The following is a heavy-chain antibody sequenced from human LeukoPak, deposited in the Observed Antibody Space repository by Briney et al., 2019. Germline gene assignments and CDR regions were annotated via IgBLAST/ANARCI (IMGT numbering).Heavy chain of an antibody. CDR1: GFTFSNYA. CDR3: AKAGGSYYFDY. J-gene: IGHJ4*02. Sequence: GGSLRLSCAASGFTFSNYAITWIRQAPGKGLEWVSAISGSGGSTYYADSVKGRFTISRDNSKNTLYLQMNSLRAEDTAVYYCAKAGGSYYFDYWGQGTLVTVSS. D-gene: IGHD1-26*01. V-gene: IGHV3-23*01. CDR2: ISGSGGST.